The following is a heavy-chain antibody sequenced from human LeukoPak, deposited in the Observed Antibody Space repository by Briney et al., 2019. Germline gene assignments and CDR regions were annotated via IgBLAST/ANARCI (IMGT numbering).Heavy chain of an antibody. CDR2: INTNTGNP. CDR3: ARVGCRDGYNADY. Sequence: ASVKVSCKASGYTITTYSLNWVRQAPGQGLEWMGWINTNTGNPTYAQGFAGRFVFSLDTSVSTAYLQISGLKSEDTAVYYCARVGCRDGYNADYWGQGTLVTVSS. V-gene: IGHV7-4-1*02. CDR1: GYTITTYS. D-gene: IGHD5-24*01. J-gene: IGHJ4*02.